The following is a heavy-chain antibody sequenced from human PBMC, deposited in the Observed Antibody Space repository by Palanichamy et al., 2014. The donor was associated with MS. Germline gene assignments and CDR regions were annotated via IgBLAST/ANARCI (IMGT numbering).Heavy chain of an antibody. CDR2: INPDTGGT. CDR1: GYTFTGYY. D-gene: IGHD2-15*01. CDR3: ARDRAGNYNDFFVVVVGWFDS. V-gene: IGHV1-2*02. J-gene: IGHJ5*01. Sequence: QVQLVQSGAEVKKPGASVKVSCKTSGYTFTGYYVHWVRQAPGQGLEWMGWINPDTGGTSYAQKFQGRVTMTRDTSISTAYMELSSLNSDDTAIYYCARDRAGNYNDFFVVVVGWFDSWGQGTLVTVSS.